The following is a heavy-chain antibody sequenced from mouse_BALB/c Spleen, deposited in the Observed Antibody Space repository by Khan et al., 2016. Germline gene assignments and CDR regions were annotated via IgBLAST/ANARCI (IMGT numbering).Heavy chain of an antibody. J-gene: IGHJ2*01. CDR1: EFTFSYYG. V-gene: IGHV5-6-3*01. CDR3: ARGRQLGLKYFDY. Sequence: EVELVESGGGLVQPGGSLKLSCAASEFTFSYYGMSWVRQTPDRRLELVATINSNGGSTYYPNSVKGRFTISRDNAKNTLYLQMRSLKSEDTAMYSCARGRQLGLKYFDYWGQGTTLTVSS. CDR2: INSNGGST. D-gene: IGHD3-2*01.